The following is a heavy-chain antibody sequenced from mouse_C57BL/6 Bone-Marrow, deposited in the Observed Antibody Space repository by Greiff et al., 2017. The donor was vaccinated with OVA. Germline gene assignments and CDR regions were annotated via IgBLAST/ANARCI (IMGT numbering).Heavy chain of an antibody. CDR3: ARSRDGYYVRYFDV. Sequence: QVQLKQSGPELVKPGASVKISCKASGYAFSSSWVNWVKQRPGKGLEWIGRIYPGDGDTNYNGKFKGKATLTADKSSSTAYMQLSSLTSEDSAVYFCARSRDGYYVRYFDVWGTGTTVTVSS. CDR2: IYPGDGDT. V-gene: IGHV1-82*01. D-gene: IGHD2-3*01. CDR1: GYAFSSSW. J-gene: IGHJ1*03.